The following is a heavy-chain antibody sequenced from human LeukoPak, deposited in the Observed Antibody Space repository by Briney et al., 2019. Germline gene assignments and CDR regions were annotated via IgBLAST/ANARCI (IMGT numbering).Heavy chain of an antibody. D-gene: IGHD3-3*01. Sequence: PSQTLSLTCAVSGGSISSGGYSWRWIRQPPGKGLEWIEYIYHSGSPYYNPSLKSRVTISVDRSKNQFSLKLSSVTAADTAVYYCARTITIFGGDWFDPWGQGTLVTVSS. CDR2: IYHSGSP. CDR3: ARTITIFGGDWFDP. V-gene: IGHV4-30-2*01. CDR1: GGSISSGGYS. J-gene: IGHJ5*02.